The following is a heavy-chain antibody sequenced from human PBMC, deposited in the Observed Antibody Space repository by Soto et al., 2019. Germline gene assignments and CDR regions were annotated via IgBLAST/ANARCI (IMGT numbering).Heavy chain of an antibody. CDR2: ISSSGSTI. V-gene: IGHV3-48*03. CDR3: ARGDYYYYGMDV. Sequence: EVQLVESGGGLVQPGGSLRLSCAASGFTFSSYEMNWVRQAPGKGLEWVSYISSSGSTIYYADSVKGRFTISRENAKNSLYLQMNSLRAEDTAVYYCARGDYYYYGMDVWGQGTTVTVSS. J-gene: IGHJ6*02. CDR1: GFTFSSYE.